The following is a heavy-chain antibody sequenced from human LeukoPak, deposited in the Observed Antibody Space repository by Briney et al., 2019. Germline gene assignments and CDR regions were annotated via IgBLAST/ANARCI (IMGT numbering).Heavy chain of an antibody. D-gene: IGHD3-22*01. J-gene: IGHJ5*02. CDR2: INPNSGGT. V-gene: IGHV1-2*02. CDR3: ARDPGTYYDSSGYYPNWFDP. Sequence: GASVKVSCKASGYTFTSYGISWVRQAPGQGLEWMGWINPNSGGTNYAQKFQGRVTMTRDTSISTAYMELSRLRSDDTAVYYCARDPGTYYDSSGYYPNWFDPWGQGTLVTVSS. CDR1: GYTFTSYG.